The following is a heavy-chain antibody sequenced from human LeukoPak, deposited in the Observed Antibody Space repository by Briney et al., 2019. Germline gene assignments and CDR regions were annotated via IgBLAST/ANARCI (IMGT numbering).Heavy chain of an antibody. Sequence: GGSLRLSCAASGFTFRSYSMHGVRQAPGRGLEGGAVISYDGSNKYYADSVKGRFTISRDNCKNTLYLQMTSLRPEATAVYYCARELGLSFDYWGQGTLVTVSS. CDR2: ISYDGSNK. V-gene: IGHV3-30-3*01. CDR3: ARELGLSFDY. CDR1: GFTFRSYS. D-gene: IGHD7-27*01. J-gene: IGHJ4*02.